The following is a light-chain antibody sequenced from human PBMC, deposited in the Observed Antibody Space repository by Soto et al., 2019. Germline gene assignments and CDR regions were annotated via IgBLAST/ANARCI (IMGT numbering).Light chain of an antibody. V-gene: IGKV1-5*03. CDR2: KAS. CDR3: LQDINYPWT. CDR1: QTISSW. J-gene: IGKJ1*01. Sequence: IQMTHSPSTLSGSVGYRVRITFLASQTISSWLAWYQQKPGKAPKLLIYKASTLKSGVPSRFSGSGSGTDFTLAISSLQPEDSATYYCLQDINYPWTFGQGTKVDI.